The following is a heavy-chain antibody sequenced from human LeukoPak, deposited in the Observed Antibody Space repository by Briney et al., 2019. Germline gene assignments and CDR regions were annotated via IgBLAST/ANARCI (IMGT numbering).Heavy chain of an antibody. J-gene: IGHJ4*02. Sequence: PGGSLRLSCAASGFTFSSYGMHWVRQAPGKGLEWVAAISYDGSNKYYADSVKGRFTISRDNSKNTLYLQMNSLRAEDTAVYYCAKAAAAHHFDYWGQGTLVTVSS. D-gene: IGHD6-25*01. CDR3: AKAAAAHHFDY. CDR2: ISYDGSNK. V-gene: IGHV3-30*18. CDR1: GFTFSSYG.